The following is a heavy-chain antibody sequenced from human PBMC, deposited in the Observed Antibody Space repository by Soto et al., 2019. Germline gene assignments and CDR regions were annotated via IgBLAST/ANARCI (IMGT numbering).Heavy chain of an antibody. J-gene: IGHJ6*02. D-gene: IGHD1-26*01. Sequence: GGSLRLSCAASGFTFSSYAMHWVRQAPGKGLEWVAVISYDGSNKYYADSVKGRFTISRDNSKNTLYLQMNSLRAEDTAVYYCARDVESGSSQYYYYYHGMDVWGQGTTVTVSS. CDR1: GFTFSSYA. V-gene: IGHV3-30-3*01. CDR3: ARDVESGSSQYYYYYHGMDV. CDR2: ISYDGSNK.